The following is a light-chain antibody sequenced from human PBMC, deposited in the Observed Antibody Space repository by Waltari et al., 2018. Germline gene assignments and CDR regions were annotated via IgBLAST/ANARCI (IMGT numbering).Light chain of an antibody. J-gene: IGKJ2*01. CDR1: ESISIN. Sequence: PQSPATLSVSLGESVTLTCRASESISINLAWYQQKPGQTPRLIIHGASKRATGVPARFAGSGSRTEFTLIISSLQSEDIAVYYCHQYNNRPPYTFGQGTKLEIK. V-gene: IGKV3-15*01. CDR2: GAS. CDR3: HQYNNRPPYT.